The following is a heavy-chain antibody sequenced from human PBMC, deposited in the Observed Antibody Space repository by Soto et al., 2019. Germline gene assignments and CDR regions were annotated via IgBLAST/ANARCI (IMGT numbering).Heavy chain of an antibody. CDR1: GYTFTSYG. D-gene: IGHD3-3*01. CDR3: ERDRNRPIITIFRVIIGQRGLDWFDP. CDR2: ISAYNGNT. V-gene: IGHV1-18*01. J-gene: IGHJ5*02. Sequence: ASVKVSCKASGYTFTSYGISWVRQAPGQGLEWMGWISAYNGNTNYAQKLQGRVTMNADTSTSTAYMEPRSLRSDDTDVYYCERDRNRPIITIFRVIIGQRGLDWFDPWGQGTLVTVSS.